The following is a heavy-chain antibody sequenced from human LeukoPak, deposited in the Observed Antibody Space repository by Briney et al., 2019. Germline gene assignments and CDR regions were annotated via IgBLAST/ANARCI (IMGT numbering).Heavy chain of an antibody. CDR2: IYPGDSDT. Sequence: GESLKISCKGSGYSFTSYWIGWVRQMPGKGLEWMGIIYPGDSDTRYSPSFQGQVTISADKSISTAYLQWSSLKASDTAMYYCARGIEMATIPYYFDYWGQGTLVTVSS. CDR1: GYSFTSYW. J-gene: IGHJ4*02. V-gene: IGHV5-51*01. CDR3: ARGIEMATIPYYFDY. D-gene: IGHD5-24*01.